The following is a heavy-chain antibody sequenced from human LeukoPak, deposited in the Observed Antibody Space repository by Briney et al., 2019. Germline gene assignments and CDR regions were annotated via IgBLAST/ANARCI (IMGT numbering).Heavy chain of an antibody. Sequence: GGSLRLSCAASGFTFSSYWMHWVRQAPGKGLVWVSRINSDGSSTSYADSVKGRFTISRDNAKNSLYLQMNSLRAEDTAVYYCASRRFTFGGVIANDYWGQGTLVTVSS. CDR2: INSDGSST. J-gene: IGHJ4*02. CDR3: ASRRFTFGGVIANDY. V-gene: IGHV3-74*01. D-gene: IGHD3-16*02. CDR1: GFTFSSYW.